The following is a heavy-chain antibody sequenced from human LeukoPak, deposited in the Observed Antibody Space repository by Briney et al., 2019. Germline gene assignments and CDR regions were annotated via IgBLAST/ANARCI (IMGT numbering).Heavy chain of an antibody. CDR3: ARSPADYGDYVPDDY. J-gene: IGHJ4*02. V-gene: IGHV3-21*01. D-gene: IGHD4-17*01. Sequence: GGSLRLSCAASGFSFSSYWIHWVRQAPGKGLEWVSSISSSGSYIYYADSVKGRFTISRDNAKNSLYLQMNSLRAEDTAVYYCARSPADYGDYVPDDYWGQGTLVTVSS. CDR1: GFSFSSYW. CDR2: ISSSGSYI.